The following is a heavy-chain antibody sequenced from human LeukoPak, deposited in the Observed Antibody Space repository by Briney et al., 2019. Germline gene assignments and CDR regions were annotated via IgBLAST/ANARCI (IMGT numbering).Heavy chain of an antibody. CDR3: AKGGRGTQKPFDY. Sequence: GGSLKLSCGPSGFTFRISAMSWVRQPPGKGLRWVSGISGSTGYTYYADSVRGRFTISRDNSKNTLYLEMSNLTAEDTAVYYCAKGGRGTQKPFDYWGLGTLVAVSS. CDR1: GFTFRISA. V-gene: IGHV3-23*01. CDR2: ISGSTGYT. J-gene: IGHJ4*02.